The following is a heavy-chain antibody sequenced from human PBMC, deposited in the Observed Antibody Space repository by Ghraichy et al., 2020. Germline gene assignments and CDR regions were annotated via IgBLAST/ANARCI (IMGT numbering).Heavy chain of an antibody. CDR1: GFSLSTSGVG. CDR2: IKWNDEK. CDR3: AHTDFWSGYSLADV. D-gene: IGHD3-3*01. Sequence: SGPTLVKPTQTLTLTCSFSGFSLSTSGVGVGWIRQPPGKALEWLALIKWNDEKDYSPSLKSRLTITKDTSKNQVVLTMTNMDPVDTATYYCAHTDFWSGYSLADVWGKGITVTVSS. J-gene: IGHJ6*04. V-gene: IGHV2-5*01.